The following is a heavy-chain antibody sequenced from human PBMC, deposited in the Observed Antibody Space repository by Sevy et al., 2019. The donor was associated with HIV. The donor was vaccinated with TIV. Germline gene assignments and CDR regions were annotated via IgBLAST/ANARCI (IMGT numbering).Heavy chain of an antibody. CDR2: ISGSGGST. CDR1: GFTFSSYA. CDR3: AKDSYYDFWSGPTDY. D-gene: IGHD3-3*01. V-gene: IGHV3-23*01. J-gene: IGHJ4*02. Sequence: GESLKISCAASGFTFSSYAMSWVRQAPGKGLEWVSVISGSGGSTYYVDSVKGRFTISRDNSKNTLYLQMNSLRAEDTSVYYCAKDSYYDFWSGPTDYWGQGTLVTVSS.